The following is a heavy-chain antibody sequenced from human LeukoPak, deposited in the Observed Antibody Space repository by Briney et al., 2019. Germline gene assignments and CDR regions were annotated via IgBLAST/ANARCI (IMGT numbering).Heavy chain of an antibody. CDR3: ARDLTNFLMATTTLPFDY. D-gene: IGHD5-24*01. Sequence: GGSLRLSCAASGFTFISYSLNWVRRAPGKGREGVSYISSSSSTIYYADTVKGRFTISRDNAKKSLYLQMNSLRAEDTAVYYCARDLTNFLMATTTLPFDYWGQGTLVTVSS. CDR1: GFTFISYS. V-gene: IGHV3-48*04. J-gene: IGHJ4*02. CDR2: ISSSSSTI.